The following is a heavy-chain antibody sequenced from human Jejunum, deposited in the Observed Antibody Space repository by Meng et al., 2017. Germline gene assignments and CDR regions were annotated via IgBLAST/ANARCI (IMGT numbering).Heavy chain of an antibody. CDR1: CCSISNTIV. V-gene: IGHV4-4*03. D-gene: IGHD2-21*01. CDR2: VFHSGTP. J-gene: IGHJ4*02. CDR3: ASRPVGIRTYYFDC. Sequence: PQTTPSTSLAVSCCSISNTIVWCWCRQTPGKWLEWIGEVFHSGTPNYNPSLMSRLTMSVDKSNNQFSLNLTSVTAADTAVYYCASRPVGIRTYYFDCWGQGTLVTVSS.